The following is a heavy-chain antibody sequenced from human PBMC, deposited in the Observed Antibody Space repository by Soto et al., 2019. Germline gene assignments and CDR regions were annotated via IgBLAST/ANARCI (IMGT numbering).Heavy chain of an antibody. CDR2: IYYSGST. V-gene: IGHV4-30-4*01. J-gene: IGHJ5*02. D-gene: IGHD2-15*01. CDR3: ARGYCSGGSCYSWNSNWFDP. CDR1: GGSISSGDYY. Sequence: SESLSLTCTVSGGSISSGDYYWSWIRQPPGKGLEWIGYIYYSGSTYYNPSLKSRVTISVDTSKNQFSLKLSSVTAADTAVYYCARGYCSGGSCYSWNSNWFDPWGQGTLVTVSS.